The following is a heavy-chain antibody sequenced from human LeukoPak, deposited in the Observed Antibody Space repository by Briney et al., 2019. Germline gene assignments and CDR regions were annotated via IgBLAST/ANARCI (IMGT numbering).Heavy chain of an antibody. D-gene: IGHD6-19*01. CDR1: GFTFSSYA. CDR3: ARGGIAVIRAYFDY. V-gene: IGHV3-30*04. J-gene: IGHJ4*02. CDR2: ISYDGSNK. Sequence: GGSLRLSCAASGFTFSSYAMHWVRQAPGKGLEWVAVISYDGSNKYYADSVKGRFTISRDNSKNTLYLHMNSLRAEDTAVYYCARGGIAVIRAYFDYWGQGTLVTVSS.